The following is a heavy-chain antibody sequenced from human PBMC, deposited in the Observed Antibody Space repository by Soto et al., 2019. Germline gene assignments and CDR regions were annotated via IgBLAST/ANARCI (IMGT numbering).Heavy chain of an antibody. CDR3: AREGESGSYYLQAFDI. Sequence: QVQLQESGPGLVKPSETLSLTCTVSGGSISSYYWSWIRQPPGKGLEWIGYIYYSGSTNYNPSLKSRVTISVGTSKTQFSLKLSSVTAADTAVYYCAREGESGSYYLQAFDIWGQGTMVTVSS. CDR2: IYYSGST. D-gene: IGHD1-26*01. J-gene: IGHJ3*02. V-gene: IGHV4-59*01. CDR1: GGSISSYY.